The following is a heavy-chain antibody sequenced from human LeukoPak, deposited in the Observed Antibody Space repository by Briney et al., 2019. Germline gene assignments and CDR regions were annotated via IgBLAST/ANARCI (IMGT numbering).Heavy chain of an antibody. CDR2: INPNSGGT. Sequence: ASVKVSCKASGYTFTGYYMHWVRQAPGQGLEWMGWINPNSGGTNYAQKFQGRVTMTRDTSISTAYMELSRLRSDDTAVYYCARAVRYFDWLLQADYYYYMDVWGKGTTVTISS. V-gene: IGHV1-2*02. D-gene: IGHD3-9*01. J-gene: IGHJ6*03. CDR3: ARAVRYFDWLLQADYYYYMDV. CDR1: GYTFTGYY.